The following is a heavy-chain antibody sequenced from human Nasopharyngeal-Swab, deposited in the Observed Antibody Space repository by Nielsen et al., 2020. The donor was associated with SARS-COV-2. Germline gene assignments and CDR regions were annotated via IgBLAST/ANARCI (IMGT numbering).Heavy chain of an antibody. D-gene: IGHD5-12*01. V-gene: IGHV3-7*04. CDR3: ARGGYSGYEYYFDY. Sequence: GGSLRLSCAASGFTFSSYWMSWVRQAPGKGLEGVANIKQDGSEKYYVDSVKGRFTISRDNAKNSLYLQMNSLRAEDTAVYYCARGGYSGYEYYFDYWGQGTLVTVSS. CDR1: GFTFSSYW. J-gene: IGHJ4*02. CDR2: IKQDGSEK.